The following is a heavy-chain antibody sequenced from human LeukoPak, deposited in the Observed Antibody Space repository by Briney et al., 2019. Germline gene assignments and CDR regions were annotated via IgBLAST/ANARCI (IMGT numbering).Heavy chain of an antibody. V-gene: IGHV3-30*18. CDR2: ISYDGSNK. CDR1: GFTFSNYG. J-gene: IGHJ4*02. CDR3: AKDAGGSGYFDY. D-gene: IGHD3-10*01. Sequence: PGGSLRLSCAASGFTFSNYGMHWVRQAPGKGLEWVAVISYDGSNKYYADSVKGRLTISRDNYKNTLYLQMNSLRAEDTAVYYCAKDAGGSGYFDYWGQGTLVTVSS.